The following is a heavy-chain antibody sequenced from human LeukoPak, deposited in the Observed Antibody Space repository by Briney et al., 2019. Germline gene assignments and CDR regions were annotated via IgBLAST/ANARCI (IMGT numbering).Heavy chain of an antibody. V-gene: IGHV1-69*05. CDR3: AREYYDFWSGYRFDP. Sequence: SVKVSCKASGYTFTGYYMHWVRQAPGQGLEWMGRIIPIFGTANYAQKFQGRVTITTDESTSTAYMELSSLRSEDTAVYYCAREYYDFWSGYRFDPWGQGTLVTVSS. CDR2: IIPIFGTA. J-gene: IGHJ5*02. CDR1: GYTFTGYY. D-gene: IGHD3-3*01.